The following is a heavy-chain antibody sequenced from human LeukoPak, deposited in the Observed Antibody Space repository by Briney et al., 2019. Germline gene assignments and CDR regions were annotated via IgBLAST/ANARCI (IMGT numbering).Heavy chain of an antibody. CDR1: GGTFSSYA. Sequence: GASVKVPCKASGGTFSSYAISWVRQAPGQGLEWMGGIIPIFGTANYAQKFQGRVTITADESTSTAYMELSSLRSEDTAVYYCARVSRDRITYTGAFDIWGQGTMVTVSS. CDR2: IIPIFGTA. D-gene: IGHD1-14*01. CDR3: ARVSRDRITYTGAFDI. J-gene: IGHJ3*02. V-gene: IGHV1-69*13.